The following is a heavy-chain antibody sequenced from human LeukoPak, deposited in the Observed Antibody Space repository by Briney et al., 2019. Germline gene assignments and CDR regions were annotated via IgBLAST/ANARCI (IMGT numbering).Heavy chain of an antibody. CDR3: ALGGGAR. CDR2: FDPEDGET. D-gene: IGHD3-16*01. CDR1: GYTLTDLS. V-gene: IGHV1-24*01. J-gene: IGHJ4*02. Sequence: ASVKVSCKVSGYTLTDLSMHWVRQAPGRGLEWMGNFDPEDGETFYAQKLQGRVTMTEDTSTDTAYMELSSLRPDDTAVYYCALGGGARWGQGTLVTVSS.